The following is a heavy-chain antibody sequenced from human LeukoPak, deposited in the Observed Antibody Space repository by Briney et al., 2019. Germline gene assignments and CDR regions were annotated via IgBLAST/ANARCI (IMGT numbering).Heavy chain of an antibody. J-gene: IGHJ4*02. CDR3: AKDPYSEFSGYSCYFDY. Sequence: GGSLRLSCAASGFTFSSYAMSWVRQAPGKGLEWVSAISGSGGSTYYADSVKGRFTISRDNSKNTLYLQMNSLRAEDTAVYYCAKDPYSEFSGYSCYFDYWGQGTLVAVSS. CDR2: ISGSGGST. D-gene: IGHD3-22*01. CDR1: GFTFSSYA. V-gene: IGHV3-23*01.